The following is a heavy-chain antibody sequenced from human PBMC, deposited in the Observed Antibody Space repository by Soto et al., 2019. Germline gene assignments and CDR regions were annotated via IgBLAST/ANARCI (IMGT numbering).Heavy chain of an antibody. V-gene: IGHV1-18*01. CDR3: AREYCSGGSCTLDY. D-gene: IGHD2-15*01. J-gene: IGHJ4*02. Sequence: ASVKVSCKASGYTFTNYGISWVRQAPGQGLEWMGWISAYNGDTNYAQNIQGRVTMTTDTSTSTAYMDLRSLRSDDTAVYYCAREYCSGGSCTLDYWGQGTQVTVSS. CDR1: GYTFTNYG. CDR2: ISAYNGDT.